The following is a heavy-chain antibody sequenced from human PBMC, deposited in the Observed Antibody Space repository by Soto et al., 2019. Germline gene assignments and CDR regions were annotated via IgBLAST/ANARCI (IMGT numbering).Heavy chain of an antibody. CDR3: ARVGGYTYCDDY. J-gene: IGHJ4*02. CDR2: ISHSGST. V-gene: IGHV4-34*01. Sequence: SETLSLTCAVDGGSFSDYYRTWVRQPPGKGLEWIGEISHSGSTKYNPSLKSRVTISVDTSKNQFSLKLNSVTAADTAVYYCARVGGYTYCDDYWGQGTLVTVSS. D-gene: IGHD5-18*01. CDR1: GGSFSDYY.